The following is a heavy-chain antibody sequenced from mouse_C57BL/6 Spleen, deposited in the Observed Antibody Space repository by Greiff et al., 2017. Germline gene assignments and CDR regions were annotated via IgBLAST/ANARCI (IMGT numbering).Heavy chain of an antibody. J-gene: IGHJ2*01. CDR1: GYTFTSYW. CDR3: AREGERFMTTRGFDY. V-gene: IGHV1-55*01. Sequence: QVQLKQSGAELVKPGASVKMSCKASGYTFTSYWITWVKQRPGQGLEWIGDIYPGSGSTNYNEKFKSKATLTVDTSSSTAYMQLSSLTSEDSAVYYCAREGERFMTTRGFDYWGKGTTLTVSS. CDR2: IYPGSGST. D-gene: IGHD1-1*01.